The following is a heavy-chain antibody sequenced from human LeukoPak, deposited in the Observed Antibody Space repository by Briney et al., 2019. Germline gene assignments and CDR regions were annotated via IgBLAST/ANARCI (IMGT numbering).Heavy chain of an antibody. Sequence: SETLSLTCTVSGGSISSYYWSWIRQPPGKGLEWIGYIYHRGSANYNPSLKSRVAISLDTSKNQFSLKLSSVTAAGTAVYYCARLTMFRGVIYGTDWHSDLWGRGTLVTVSS. V-gene: IGHV4-59*12. CDR2: IYHRGSA. D-gene: IGHD3-10*01. CDR1: GGSISSYY. J-gene: IGHJ2*01. CDR3: ARLTMFRGVIYGTDWHSDL.